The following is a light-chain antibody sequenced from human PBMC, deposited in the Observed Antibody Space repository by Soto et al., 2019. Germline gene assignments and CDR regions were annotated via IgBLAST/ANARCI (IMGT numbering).Light chain of an antibody. Sequence: QSVLTQPASVSGSPGQSITISCTGTSSDVGSYNLVSCYQQHPGKAPKLMIYEGSKRPSGVSNRFSGSKSGNTASLTISGLQAEDEADYYCCSYAGSSTWVFGGGTKVTVL. CDR3: CSYAGSSTWV. CDR2: EGS. J-gene: IGLJ2*01. V-gene: IGLV2-23*01. CDR1: SSDVGSYNL.